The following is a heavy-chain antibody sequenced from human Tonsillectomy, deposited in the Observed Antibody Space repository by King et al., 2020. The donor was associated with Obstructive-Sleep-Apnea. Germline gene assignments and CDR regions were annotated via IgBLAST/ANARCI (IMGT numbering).Heavy chain of an antibody. Sequence: QLQESGPGLVKPSETLSLTCTVSGGSISSYSWALIRQPAGEGLEWIGRMFTSGSTNCNPSLKSRVTMSVDTSKNQFSLKLSSVTAADTAVYYCARDVPYDWLVPYYYYGMDVWGQGTTVTVSS. J-gene: IGHJ6*02. CDR1: GGSISSYS. V-gene: IGHV4-4*07. CDR2: MFTSGST. CDR3: ARDVPYDWLVPYYYYGMDV. D-gene: IGHD3-9*01.